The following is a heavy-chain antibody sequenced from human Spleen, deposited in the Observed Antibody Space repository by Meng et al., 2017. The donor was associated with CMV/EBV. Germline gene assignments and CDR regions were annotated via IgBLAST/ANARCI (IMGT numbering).Heavy chain of an antibody. CDR2: IYYSGTT. Sequence: SGHSISSGGYYWRWIRQPPGKGLEWIGCIYYSGTTYYSPSLKSRISMSVDMSANQFSLRVTSVTAADTALYYCARTYTNYEGNWFDPWGQGTLVTVSS. CDR1: GHSISSGGYY. D-gene: IGHD3-16*01. CDR3: ARTYTNYEGNWFDP. J-gene: IGHJ5*02. V-gene: IGHV4-30-4*08.